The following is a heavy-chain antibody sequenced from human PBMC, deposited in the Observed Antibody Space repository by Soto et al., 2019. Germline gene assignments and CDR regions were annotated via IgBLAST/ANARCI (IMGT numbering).Heavy chain of an antibody. D-gene: IGHD2-15*01. Sequence: GGSLRLSCAASGFTFDDYAMHWVRQAPGKGLEWVSGISWNSGSIGYADSVKGRFTISRDNAKNSLYLQMNSLRAEDTALYYCAKDGGRGYCSGGSCPAYYYYYYYMDVWGKGTTVTVSS. CDR1: GFTFDDYA. J-gene: IGHJ6*03. CDR3: AKDGGRGYCSGGSCPAYYYYYYYMDV. V-gene: IGHV3-9*01. CDR2: ISWNSGSI.